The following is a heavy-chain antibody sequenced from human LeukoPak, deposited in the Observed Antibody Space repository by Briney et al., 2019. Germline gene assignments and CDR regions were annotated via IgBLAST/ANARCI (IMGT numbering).Heavy chain of an antibody. Sequence: GGSLRLSCAASGFTFSSYSMNWVRQAPGKGLEWVSSISSSSSYIYYADSVKGRFTISRDNFKNTLYLQMTSLRVEDTAVYYCAKVSSSLHIDYWGQGTLVTVSS. CDR3: AKVSSSLHIDY. CDR1: GFTFSSYS. J-gene: IGHJ4*02. V-gene: IGHV3-21*04. CDR2: ISSSSSYI. D-gene: IGHD6-13*01.